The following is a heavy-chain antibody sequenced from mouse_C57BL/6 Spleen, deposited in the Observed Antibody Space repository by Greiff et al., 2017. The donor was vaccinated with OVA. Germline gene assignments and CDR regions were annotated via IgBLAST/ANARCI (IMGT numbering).Heavy chain of an antibody. CDR2: INPGSGGT. D-gene: IGHD2-2*01. CDR1: GYAFTNYL. Sequence: QVQLQQSGAELVRPGTSVKVSCKASGYAFTNYLIEWVKQRPGQGLEWIGVINPGSGGTNYNEKFKGKATLTADKSSSTSYLQLSSLTSEDSAVYFCARSVGYERREYFDVWGQGTTLTVSS. J-gene: IGHJ2*01. CDR3: ARSVGYERREYFDV. V-gene: IGHV1-54*01.